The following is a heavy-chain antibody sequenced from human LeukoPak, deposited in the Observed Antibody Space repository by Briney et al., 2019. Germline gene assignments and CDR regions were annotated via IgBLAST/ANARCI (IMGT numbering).Heavy chain of an antibody. Sequence: GGSLRLSCAASGFTFSSYAMHWVRQAPGKGLEWVAVISYDGSNKYYADSVKGRFTISRDNSKNTLYLQMNSLRAEDTAVYYRARAGTIFGVANYFDYWGQGTLVTVSS. CDR3: ARAGTIFGVANYFDY. D-gene: IGHD3-3*01. V-gene: IGHV3-30-3*01. CDR1: GFTFSSYA. J-gene: IGHJ4*02. CDR2: ISYDGSNK.